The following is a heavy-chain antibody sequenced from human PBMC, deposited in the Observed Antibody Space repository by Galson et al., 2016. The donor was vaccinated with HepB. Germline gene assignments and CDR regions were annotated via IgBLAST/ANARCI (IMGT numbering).Heavy chain of an antibody. CDR1: GFTFTINA. CDR3: ARWDYTSGPLDS. J-gene: IGHJ4*02. V-gene: IGHV3-7*01. Sequence: LRLSCATSGFTFTINAMHWVRQTPGGGLEWVANIKQDGSEKHYVDSVKGRFTISRDNAKNLLYLQMNSLRADDTAVYFCARWDYTSGPLDSWGRRTLVTVSS. D-gene: IGHD6-19*01. CDR2: IKQDGSEK.